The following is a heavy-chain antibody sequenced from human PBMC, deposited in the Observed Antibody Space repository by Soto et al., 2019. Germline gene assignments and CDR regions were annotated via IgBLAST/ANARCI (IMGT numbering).Heavy chain of an antibody. Sequence: QPGGSLRLSCAASGFTFSSYAMSWVRQAPGKGLEWVSAISGSGGSTYYADSVKGRFTISRDNSKNTLYLQMNSLRAEDTAVYYCANEDYYGSGSYYSSVVYWGQGTLVTSPQ. CDR2: ISGSGGST. CDR3: ANEDYYGSGSYYSSVVY. CDR1: GFTFSSYA. J-gene: IGHJ4*02. V-gene: IGHV3-23*01. D-gene: IGHD3-10*01.